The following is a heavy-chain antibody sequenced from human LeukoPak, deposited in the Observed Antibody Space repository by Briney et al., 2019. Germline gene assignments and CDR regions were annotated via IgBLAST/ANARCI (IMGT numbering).Heavy chain of an antibody. Sequence: SETLSLTCTVSGGSIGSSSYYWGWIRQPPGKGLEWIRSIYYSGSTYYNPSLKSRVTISVDTSKNQFSLKLSSVTAADTAVYYCAREPTIYYYYYYMDVWGKGTTVTVSS. CDR2: IYYSGST. CDR1: GGSIGSSSYY. V-gene: IGHV4-39*07. J-gene: IGHJ6*03. CDR3: AREPTIYYYYYYMDV.